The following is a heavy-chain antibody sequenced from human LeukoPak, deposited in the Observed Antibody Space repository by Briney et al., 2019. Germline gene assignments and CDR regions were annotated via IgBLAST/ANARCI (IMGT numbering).Heavy chain of an antibody. Sequence: GGTLRLSCAASGFTFSSYGMHWVRQAPGKGLEWEAVIWYDGSNKYYADSVKGRFTISRDNSKNTLYLQMNSLRAEDTAVYYCAKDPGVVVAATGWFDPWGQGTLVTVSS. CDR3: AKDPGVVVAATGWFDP. J-gene: IGHJ5*02. D-gene: IGHD2-15*01. CDR2: IWYDGSNK. V-gene: IGHV3-33*06. CDR1: GFTFSSYG.